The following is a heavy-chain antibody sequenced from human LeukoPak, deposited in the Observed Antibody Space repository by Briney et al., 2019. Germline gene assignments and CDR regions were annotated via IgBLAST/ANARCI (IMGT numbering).Heavy chain of an antibody. D-gene: IGHD5-18*01. J-gene: IGHJ3*02. CDR1: GFTFSSYE. CDR3: ARDHRMDTRHLPNAFDI. Sequence: GGSLRLSCAASGFTFSSYEMNWVRQAPGKGLEGVSYISSSGSTIYYADSVKGRFTISRDNAKNSLYLQMNSLRAEDTAVYYCARDHRMDTRHLPNAFDIWGQGTMVTVSS. CDR2: ISSSGSTI. V-gene: IGHV3-48*03.